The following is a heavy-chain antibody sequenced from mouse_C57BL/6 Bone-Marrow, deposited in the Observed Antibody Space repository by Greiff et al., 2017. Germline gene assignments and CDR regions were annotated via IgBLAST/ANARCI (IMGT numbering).Heavy chain of an antibody. J-gene: IGHJ2*01. CDR1: GYTFTDYN. CDR3: ARNYAYYFDY. Sequence: EVHLVESGPELVKPGASVKIPCKASGYTFTDYNMDWVKQSHGKSLEWIGDINPNNGGTIYNQKFKGKATLTVDKSSSTAYMELRSLTSEDTAVYYCARNYAYYFDYWGQGTTLTVSS. CDR2: INPNNGGT. D-gene: IGHD1-1*01. V-gene: IGHV1-18*01.